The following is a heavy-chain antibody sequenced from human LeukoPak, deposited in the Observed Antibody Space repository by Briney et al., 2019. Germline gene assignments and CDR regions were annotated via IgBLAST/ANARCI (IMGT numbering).Heavy chain of an antibody. CDR3: AREPADY. Sequence: GASVKVSCKASGGTFSSYAISWVRQAPGQGLEWMGWINPNSGGTNYAQKFQGRVTMTRDTSISTAYMELSRLRSDDTAVYYCAREPADYWGQGTLVTVSS. CDR1: GGTFSSYA. J-gene: IGHJ4*02. CDR2: INPNSGGT. D-gene: IGHD2-2*01. V-gene: IGHV1-2*02.